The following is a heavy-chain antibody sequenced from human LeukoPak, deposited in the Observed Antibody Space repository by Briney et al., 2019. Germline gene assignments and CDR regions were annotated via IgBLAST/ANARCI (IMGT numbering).Heavy chain of an antibody. CDR2: IYGGGST. D-gene: IGHD1-26*01. V-gene: IGHV3-53*01. CDR1: GFTFSSNY. Sequence: PGGSLRLSCAASGFTFSSNYMSWLRQAPGKGLEWVSVIYGGGSTYYADSVRGRFTISRDNSKNTLFLQMNSLRAEDTAVYYCPRGIDSYYALRDVWGRGTTVTVSS. J-gene: IGHJ6*04. CDR3: PRGIDSYYALRDV.